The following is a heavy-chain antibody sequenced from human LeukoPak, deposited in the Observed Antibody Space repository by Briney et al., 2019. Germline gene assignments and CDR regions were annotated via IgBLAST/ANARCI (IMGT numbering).Heavy chain of an antibody. Sequence: ASVKISCKASGFKFTNFYFHWVRQAPGQGLEWMGIINPSGGTTTYAQKLQGNITMTRDTSTSTVYMEMTSPTSEDTAVYYCARSEYSKSIWFDPWGQGTLVTVSP. CDR3: ARSEYSKSIWFDP. D-gene: IGHD6-6*01. CDR2: INPSGGTT. V-gene: IGHV1-46*01. CDR1: GFKFTNFY. J-gene: IGHJ5*02.